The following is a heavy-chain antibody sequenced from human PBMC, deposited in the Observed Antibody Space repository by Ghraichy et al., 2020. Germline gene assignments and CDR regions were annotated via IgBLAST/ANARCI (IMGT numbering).Heavy chain of an antibody. D-gene: IGHD1-1*01. Sequence: SETLSLTCTVSGGPISGYYWSWIRQTPGKGLEWIGYIHYSGSTNYNPSFWGRVAMSVDTSRNHFSLHLNSVTAADTAAYFCARHALSTSGGRDYDYWGQGILVTVSS. J-gene: IGHJ4*02. V-gene: IGHV4-59*08. CDR3: ARHALSTSGGRDYDY. CDR1: GGPISGYY. CDR2: IHYSGST.